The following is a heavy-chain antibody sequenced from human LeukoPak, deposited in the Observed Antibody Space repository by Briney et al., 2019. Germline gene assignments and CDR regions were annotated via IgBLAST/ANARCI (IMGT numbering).Heavy chain of an antibody. V-gene: IGHV1-2*02. CDR3: ARIMEYYDFTPRGFDI. CDR2: MNPDSGGT. CDR1: GYTFIGHY. D-gene: IGHD3/OR15-3a*01. Sequence: ASVTVSCKASGYTFIGHYIHWVRQAPGQGLGWMGWMNPDSGGTNYAQKFQDRVTMNRDTSISTAYMELSRLTSDDTAIYYCARIMEYYDFTPRGFDIWGQGTMVAVSS. J-gene: IGHJ3*02.